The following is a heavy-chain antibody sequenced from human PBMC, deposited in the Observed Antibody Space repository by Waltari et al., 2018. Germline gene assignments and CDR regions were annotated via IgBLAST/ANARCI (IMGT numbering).Heavy chain of an antibody. CDR3: ARDFQTYYYDSSGYLDY. Sequence: QVQLVQSGAEVKKPGSSVKVSCKASGGTFSSYAISWVRQAPGQGLEWMGGIIPIFGTANYAQKFQGRVTITADESTSTAYMELSSLRSEDTAMYYCARDFQTYYYDSSGYLDYWGQGTLVTVSS. CDR2: IIPIFGTA. D-gene: IGHD3-22*01. CDR1: GGTFSSYA. V-gene: IGHV1-69*12. J-gene: IGHJ4*02.